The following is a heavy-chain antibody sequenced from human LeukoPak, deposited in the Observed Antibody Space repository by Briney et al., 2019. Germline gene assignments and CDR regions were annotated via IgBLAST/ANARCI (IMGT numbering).Heavy chain of an antibody. D-gene: IGHD5-24*01. V-gene: IGHV3-53*01. J-gene: IGHJ3*01. CDR3: AMKAVPRPRLHDAFDF. CDR2: IYSGGST. Sequence: GGSLRLSCAASGFTVSSNYMSWVRQAPGKGLEWVSVIYSGGSTYYADSVKGRFTISRDNSKNTLYLQMNSLRVDDTAVYYCAMKAVPRPRLHDAFDFWGQGKVVSVSS. CDR1: GFTVSSNY.